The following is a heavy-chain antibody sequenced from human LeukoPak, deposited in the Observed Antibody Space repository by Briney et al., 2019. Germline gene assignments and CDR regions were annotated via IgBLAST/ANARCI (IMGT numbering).Heavy chain of an antibody. Sequence: ASVKVSCKVFGYTLTELSMHWVRQAPGKGLEWMGGFDPEDGETIYAQKFQGRVTVTEDTSTDTAYMELSSLRSEDTAVYYCATFVRYYDSSGSLHYWGQGTLVTVSS. CDR2: FDPEDGET. J-gene: IGHJ4*02. D-gene: IGHD3-22*01. CDR1: GYTLTELS. CDR3: ATFVRYYDSSGSLHY. V-gene: IGHV1-24*01.